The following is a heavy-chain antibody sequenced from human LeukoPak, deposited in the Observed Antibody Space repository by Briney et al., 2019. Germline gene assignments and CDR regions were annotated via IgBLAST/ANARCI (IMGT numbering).Heavy chain of an antibody. CDR1: GFTFSSYS. D-gene: IGHD6-13*01. Sequence: SGGSLRLSCAASGFTFSSYSMNWVRQAPGKGLEWVSSISSSSSYIYYADSVKGRFTISRDNAKNSLYLQMNSLRAEDTAVYYCARDSIAAAGTFDYWGQGTLVTVSS. CDR3: ARDSIAAAGTFDY. V-gene: IGHV3-21*01. CDR2: ISSSSSYI. J-gene: IGHJ4*02.